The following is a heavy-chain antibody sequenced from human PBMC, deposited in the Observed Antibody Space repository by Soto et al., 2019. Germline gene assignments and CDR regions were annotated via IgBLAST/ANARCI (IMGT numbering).Heavy chain of an antibody. Sequence: EVKLLESGGGLVQRGGSLRLSCTASGFTFSSYAMIWVRQAPGRGLDWVSRIIGNGDKTNYAASATGRFTISRDNSKNTLSLQMSSLRADDTAVYYCAGGREYLVRERQYFDYWGQGTLVTVSS. D-gene: IGHD2-2*01. V-gene: IGHV3-23*01. CDR2: IIGNGDKT. CDR3: AGGREYLVRERQYFDY. J-gene: IGHJ4*02. CDR1: GFTFSSYA.